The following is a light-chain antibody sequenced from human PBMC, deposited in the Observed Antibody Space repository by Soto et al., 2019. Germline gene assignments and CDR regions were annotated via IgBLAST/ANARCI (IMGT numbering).Light chain of an antibody. Sequence: DIQMTQSPSSLSASVGDRVTITCRASQSVSTYLNWYQQKLGKAPKLLMYAASSLQSGVPSRFSGSGSGTDFTLTISNLQLEDFATYYCQQSYTTPPLFGQGTKVEIK. CDR2: AAS. CDR3: QQSYTTPPL. J-gene: IGKJ1*01. V-gene: IGKV1-39*01. CDR1: QSVSTY.